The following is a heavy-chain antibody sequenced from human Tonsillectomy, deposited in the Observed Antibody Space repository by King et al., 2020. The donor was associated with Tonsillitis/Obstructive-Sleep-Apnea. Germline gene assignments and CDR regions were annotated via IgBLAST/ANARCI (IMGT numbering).Heavy chain of an antibody. J-gene: IGHJ4*02. V-gene: IGHV3-23*04. CDR2: ISGSGDST. CDR3: AKEGGYLHYYGSEGPFDY. D-gene: IGHD3-10*01. Sequence: QLVQSGGGLVQPGGSLRLSLRLSCAASGFTFSSYAMSWVRQAPGKGLEWVSTISGSGDSTYYADSVKGRFTISRDNSKNTLYLQMNRLRAEDTAVYYCAKEGGYLHYYGSEGPFDYWGQGTLVTVSS. CDR1: GFTFSSYA.